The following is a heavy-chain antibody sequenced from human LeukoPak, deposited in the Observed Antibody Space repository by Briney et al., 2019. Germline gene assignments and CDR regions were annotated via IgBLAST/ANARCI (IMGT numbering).Heavy chain of an antibody. V-gene: IGHV3-21*01. CDR2: ISSINNYI. CDR3: ARVGALAPIDY. Sequence: GGSLRLSCAASGLTFSSYRMNWVRQAPGKGLEWVSSISSINNYIYYADSVKGRFTISRDNAKHSLYLQMNSLRAEDTAVYYCARVGALAPIDYWGQGILVTVSS. J-gene: IGHJ4*02. D-gene: IGHD6-13*01. CDR1: GLTFSSYR.